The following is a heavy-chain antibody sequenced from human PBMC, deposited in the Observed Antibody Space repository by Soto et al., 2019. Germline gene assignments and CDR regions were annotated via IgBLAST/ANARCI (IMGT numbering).Heavy chain of an antibody. CDR1: GYSFSEFR. CDR3: ARENWHFDY. CDR2: VNPINGNT. V-gene: IGHV1-2*02. Sequence: QVQLVQSGAEVKKPGASVKVSCKTSGYSFSEFRMHWVRQAPGQGLEWTGWVNPINGNTNYAQDFQGRVTMTRDASTKTVYMGLSSLTSDDTSTVYCARENWHFDYWGQGTLITVSS. J-gene: IGHJ4*02.